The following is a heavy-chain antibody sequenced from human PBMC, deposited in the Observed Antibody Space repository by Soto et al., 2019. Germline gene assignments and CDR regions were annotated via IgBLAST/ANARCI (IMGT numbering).Heavy chain of an antibody. D-gene: IGHD6-19*01. CDR1: GGTFSSYA. Sequence: SVKVSCKASGGTFSSYAISWVRQAPGQGLEWMGGIIPILGTANYAQKFQGRVTITADESTSTAYMELSSLRSEDTAVYYCAQTLGLAVAGPGRFDLWGRGTLVTVSS. V-gene: IGHV1-69*13. CDR3: AQTLGLAVAGPGRFDL. J-gene: IGHJ2*01. CDR2: IIPILGTA.